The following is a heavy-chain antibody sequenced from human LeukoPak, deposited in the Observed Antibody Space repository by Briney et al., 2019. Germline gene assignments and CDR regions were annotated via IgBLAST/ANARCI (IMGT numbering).Heavy chain of an antibody. CDR2: INPNSGGT. D-gene: IGHD2-2*01. CDR1: GYTFTGYY. J-gene: IGHJ5*02. V-gene: IGHV1-2*02. Sequence: GASVKVSCKASGYTFTGYYMHWVRQAPGQGLEWMGWINPNSGGTNYAQKFQGRVTMTRDTSISTAYMELSRLRSDDTAVYYCARDSHAGDNWFDPWGQGTLVTVSS. CDR3: ARDSHAGDNWFDP.